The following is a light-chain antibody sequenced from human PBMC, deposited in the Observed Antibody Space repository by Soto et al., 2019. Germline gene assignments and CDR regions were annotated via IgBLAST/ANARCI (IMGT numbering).Light chain of an antibody. CDR1: SSDVGAYGY. CDR3: SSYTNSSPVV. J-gene: IGLJ2*01. V-gene: IGLV2-14*01. Sequence: SVLTQPAAVSGSPGQSITISCTGTSSDVGAYGYVSWYQQHPGKAPKLMIYEVSYRPSGVSNRFSGSKSGNAASLTISGLQAEDEADYYCSSYTNSSPVVFGGGTKLTVL. CDR2: EVS.